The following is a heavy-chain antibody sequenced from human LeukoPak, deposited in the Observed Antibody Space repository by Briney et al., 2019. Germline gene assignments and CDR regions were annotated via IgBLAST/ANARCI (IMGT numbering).Heavy chain of an antibody. CDR3: AGTYTYYYYYYMDV. CDR1: GGSISSYY. CDR2: IYTSGST. D-gene: IGHD2-2*02. Sequence: SETLSLTCTVSGGSISSYYWSWIRQPAGKGLEWIGRIYTSGSTNYNPSLKSRVTISVDTSKNQFSLKLSSVTAADTAVYYCAGTYTYYYYYYMDVWGKGTTVTISS. V-gene: IGHV4-4*07. J-gene: IGHJ6*03.